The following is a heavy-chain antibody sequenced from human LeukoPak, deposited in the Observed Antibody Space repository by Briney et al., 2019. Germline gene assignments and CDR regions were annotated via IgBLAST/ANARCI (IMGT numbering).Heavy chain of an antibody. CDR2: ISYDGSNK. Sequence: GGSLRLSCAASGFTFNSYGMHWVRQAPGKGLEWVTLISYDGSNKYYGDSVKGRFTISRDNSKNTLYLQMSSLRAEDTAVYYCARGRIMITFGGVIGIDYWGQGTLVTVSS. CDR1: GFTFNSYG. CDR3: ARGRIMITFGGVIGIDY. J-gene: IGHJ4*02. D-gene: IGHD3-16*02. V-gene: IGHV3-30*03.